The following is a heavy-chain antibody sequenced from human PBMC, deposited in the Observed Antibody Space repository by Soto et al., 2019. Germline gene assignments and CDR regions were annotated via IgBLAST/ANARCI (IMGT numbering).Heavy chain of an antibody. CDR3: AKSLSMATSFDY. D-gene: IGHD2-21*01. J-gene: IGHJ4*02. CDR1: GFTFSSYA. Sequence: VGSLRLSCAASGFTFSSYAMNWVRQVPGKGPEWVSHISVTDDTYYADSVKGRFTISRDNSKNTLFLQMNSLRAEDTAVYYCAKSLSMATSFDYWGQGTPVTVSS. V-gene: IGHV3-23*01. CDR2: ISVTDDT.